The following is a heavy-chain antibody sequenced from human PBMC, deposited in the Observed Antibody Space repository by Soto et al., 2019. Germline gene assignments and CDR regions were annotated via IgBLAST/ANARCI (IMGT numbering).Heavy chain of an antibody. CDR2: IIPIFGTA. V-gene: IGHV1-69*01. J-gene: IGHJ4*02. D-gene: IGHD2-15*01. CDR1: GVTFSSYA. CDR3: ARDTGSGGSNYFDY. Sequence: QVQLVQSGAEVKKPGSSVKVSCKASGVTFSSYALSWVRQAPGQGLEWRGGIIPIFGTANYAQKFQGRVTITADESTSTAYMELSSLISEDTAVYYCARDTGSGGSNYFDYWGQGTLVTVS.